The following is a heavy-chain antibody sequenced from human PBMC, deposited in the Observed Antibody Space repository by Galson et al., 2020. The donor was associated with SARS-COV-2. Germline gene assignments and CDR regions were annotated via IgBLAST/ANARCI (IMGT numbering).Heavy chain of an antibody. D-gene: IGHD4-17*01. CDR1: GFTFTSSA. V-gene: IGHV1-58*01. CDR3: AALWAGMTTGGGY. J-gene: IGHJ4*02. Sequence: SVQVSCKASGFTFTSSAVQWLRQARGQRLEWIGWIVVGTGNTNYAHNFQESVTRTRDISTNTAYMELSSLRVEETAVYYCAALWAGMTTGGGYWGQGTLVTVAS. CDR2: IVVGTGNT.